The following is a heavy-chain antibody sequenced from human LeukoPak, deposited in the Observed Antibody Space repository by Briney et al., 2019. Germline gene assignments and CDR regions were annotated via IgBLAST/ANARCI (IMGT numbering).Heavy chain of an antibody. CDR2: ISHDGDNK. CDR1: RFTFKSYG. D-gene: IGHD3-22*01. J-gene: IGHJ4*02. V-gene: IGHV3-30*03. Sequence: PGGSLRLSCVASRFTFKSYGMHWVRQAPGKGLEWVAVISHDGDNKYYTDPVKGRFIISRESSQNTLYLQMNSLRVEDTAVYYCARGRRRYYYDSSSHWGQRTLVTVSS. CDR3: ARGRRRYYYDSSSH.